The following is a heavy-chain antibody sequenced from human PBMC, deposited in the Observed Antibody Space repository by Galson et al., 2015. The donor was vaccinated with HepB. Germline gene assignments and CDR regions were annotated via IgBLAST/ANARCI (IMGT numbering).Heavy chain of an antibody. CDR2: INAGNGNT. CDR1: GYTFTSYA. J-gene: IGHJ6*02. D-gene: IGHD3-3*01. Sequence: SVKVSCKASGYTFTSYAMHWVRQAPGQRLEWMGRINAGNGNTKYSQKFQGRVTITRDTSASTAYMELSSLRSEDTAVYYCARDLDLSGDGMDVWGQGTTVTVSS. CDR3: ARDLDLSGDGMDV. V-gene: IGHV1-3*01.